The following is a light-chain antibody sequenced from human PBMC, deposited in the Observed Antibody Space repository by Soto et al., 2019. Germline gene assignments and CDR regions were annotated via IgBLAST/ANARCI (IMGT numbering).Light chain of an antibody. CDR2: GNS. V-gene: IGLV1-40*01. CDR3: QSYDSSLSGYV. CDR1: SSNIGAGYD. Sequence: QLVLTQPPSVSGAPGQRVTISCTGSSSNIGAGYDVHWYQQLPGTAPKLLIYGNSNRPSGVPDRFSGSKSGTSASLAITGLQAEDEADCYCQSYDSSLSGYVFGTGTKLTVL. J-gene: IGLJ1*01.